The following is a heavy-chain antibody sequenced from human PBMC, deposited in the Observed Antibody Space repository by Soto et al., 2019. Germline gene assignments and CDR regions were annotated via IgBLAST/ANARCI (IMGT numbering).Heavy chain of an antibody. V-gene: IGHV1-18*04. CDR2: IKAYSGNT. CDR1: GYTFYTST. D-gene: IGHD4-17*01. Sequence: LVQSGAEAKKPGTSVKVSCKASGYTFYTSTISWVRQDPGQGLEWLGWIKAYSGNTNYAPKLRGRVTMTTDTSTSAAYLELRSLTNDDTAMYYCAIANYGDDDYWGQGTLVTVSS. J-gene: IGHJ4*02. CDR3: AIANYGDDDY.